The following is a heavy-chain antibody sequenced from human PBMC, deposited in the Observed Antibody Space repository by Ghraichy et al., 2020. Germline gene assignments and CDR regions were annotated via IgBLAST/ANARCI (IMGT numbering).Heavy chain of an antibody. Sequence: SQTLSLTCAVYGGSFSGYYWSWIRQPPGKGLEWIGEINHSGSTNYNPSLKSRVTISVDTSKNQFSLKLSSVTAADTAVYYCHGVRGLNYSYYYGMDVWGQGTKVTVSS. CDR2: INHSGST. D-gene: IGHD3-10*01. J-gene: IGHJ6*02. CDR3: HGVRGLNYSYYYGMDV. V-gene: IGHV4-34*01. CDR1: GGSFSGYY.